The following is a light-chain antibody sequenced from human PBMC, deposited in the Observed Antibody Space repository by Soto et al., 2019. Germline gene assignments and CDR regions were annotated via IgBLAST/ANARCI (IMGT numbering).Light chain of an antibody. V-gene: IGKV3D-15*01. CDR2: GAS. CDR3: QQYDDWLRLT. CDR1: QSVNIY. Sequence: EIVMTQSPATLSVSPGERATLSCWASQSVNIYLAWYQQKPGQAPRLLIFGASSRATGIPARFSGSGSGTEFNLTISSLQSEDFAVYFCQQYDDWLRLTFGGGTKVEIK. J-gene: IGKJ4*01.